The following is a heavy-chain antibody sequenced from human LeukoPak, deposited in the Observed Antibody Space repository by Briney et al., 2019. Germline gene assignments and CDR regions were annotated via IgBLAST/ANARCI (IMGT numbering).Heavy chain of an antibody. CDR1: GFTFSSHG. D-gene: IGHD3-22*01. Sequence: PGGSLRLSCVASGFTFSSHGMNWVRQAPGKGLEWVSGITSGTRTYYADSVKGRFAISRGNSKNTMYLKMNSLRAEDTAVYYYARAKSYYDSSGYLVGAFDIWGQGTMVTVSS. CDR3: ARAKSYYDSSGYLVGAFDI. CDR2: ITSGTRT. V-gene: IGHV3-23*01. J-gene: IGHJ3*02.